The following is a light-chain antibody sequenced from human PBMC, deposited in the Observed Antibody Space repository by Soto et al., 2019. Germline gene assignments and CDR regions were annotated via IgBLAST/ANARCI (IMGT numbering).Light chain of an antibody. CDR1: SSNIGAYYD. CDR2: GNN. CDR3: QSYDSSLSGYV. Sequence: QSVLTQPPSVSVAPGQRVTISCTGRSSNIGAYYDVHWYQQLPGTAPKLLIYGNNNRPSGVPDRFSGSKSGTSASLAITGLRAEDEADYYCQSYDSSLSGYVFGTGTKLTVL. V-gene: IGLV1-40*01. J-gene: IGLJ1*01.